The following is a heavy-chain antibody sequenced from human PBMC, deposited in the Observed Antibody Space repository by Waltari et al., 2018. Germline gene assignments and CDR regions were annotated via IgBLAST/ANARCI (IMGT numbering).Heavy chain of an antibody. D-gene: IGHD3-22*01. J-gene: IGHJ5*02. CDR3: ARADYYYDINWFDP. CDR1: GVSISSGDDH. Sequence: QVQLQESGPGLVKPSQTLSLTCTVSGVSISSGDDHWNWIRQPPGKGLEWIGYVDYSGRTYYNPSLKSRLTISVDTSKNQFYLHLNSVTAADTAVYYCARADYYYDINWFDPWGQGTPVTVSS. V-gene: IGHV4-30-4*08. CDR2: VDYSGRT.